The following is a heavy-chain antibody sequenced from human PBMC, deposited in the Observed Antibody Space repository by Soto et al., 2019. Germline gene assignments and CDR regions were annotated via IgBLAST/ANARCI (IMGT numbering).Heavy chain of an antibody. CDR1: GGSISSGGYY. Sequence: SETLSLTCTVSGGSISSGGYYWSWIRQHPGKGLEWIGYIYYSGSTYYNPSLKSRVTISVDTSKNQFSLKLSSVTAADTAVYYCARDCSGGSCYSGAGYGMDVWGQVTTVTVSS. CDR3: ARDCSGGSCYSGAGYGMDV. D-gene: IGHD2-15*01. V-gene: IGHV4-31*03. J-gene: IGHJ6*02. CDR2: IYYSGST.